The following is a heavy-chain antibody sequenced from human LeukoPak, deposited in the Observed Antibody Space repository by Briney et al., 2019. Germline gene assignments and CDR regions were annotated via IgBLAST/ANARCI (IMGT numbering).Heavy chain of an antibody. CDR1: GYSFTSYW. J-gene: IGHJ4*02. CDR2: IYPGDSDT. CDR3: ARLSIPYCSSTRCLRPHFDY. V-gene: IGHV5-51*01. Sequence: GESLKISCQGSGYSFTSYWIAWVRQMPGKGLEWMGIIYPGDSDTSYSPSFQGQVTISADKSISTAYLQWNSLKASDTAMYYCARLSIPYCSSTRCLRPHFDYWGQGTLVTVSS. D-gene: IGHD2-2*01.